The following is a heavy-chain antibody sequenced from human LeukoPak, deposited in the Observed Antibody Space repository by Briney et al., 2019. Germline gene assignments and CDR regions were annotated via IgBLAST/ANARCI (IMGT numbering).Heavy chain of an antibody. V-gene: IGHV3-23*01. Sequence: GGTLRLSCAASGFTFSNYGMSWVRQAPGRGLEWVSAISGSGGSTYYADSVKGRFTISRDNSKNTLYLRMNSLRAEDTAIYYCAKDLRDIVVVADAVHDYWGQGTLVTVSS. CDR3: AKDLRDIVVVADAVHDY. CDR2: ISGSGGST. CDR1: GFTFSNYG. D-gene: IGHD2-2*02. J-gene: IGHJ4*02.